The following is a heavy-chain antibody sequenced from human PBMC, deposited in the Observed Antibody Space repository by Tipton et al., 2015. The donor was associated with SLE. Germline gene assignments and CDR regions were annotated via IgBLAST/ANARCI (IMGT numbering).Heavy chain of an antibody. J-gene: IGHJ3*02. D-gene: IGHD3-10*01. CDR2: IYHSGST. CDR1: GGSISSGGYS. CDR3: ARGDRGSQGAFDI. Sequence: LRLSCAVSGGSISSGGYSWSWIRQPPGKGLEWIGYIYHSGSTYYNPSLKSRVTISVDRSKTQFSLKLSSVTAADTAVYYCARGDRGSQGAFDIWGQGAMVTVSS. V-gene: IGHV4-30-2*01.